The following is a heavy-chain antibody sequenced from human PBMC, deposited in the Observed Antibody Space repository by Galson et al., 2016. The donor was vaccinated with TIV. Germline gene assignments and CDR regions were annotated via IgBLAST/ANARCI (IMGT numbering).Heavy chain of an antibody. CDR3: ARLGQFDY. CDR2: ISPSGNTI. CDR1: GFTFSDYH. J-gene: IGHJ4*02. V-gene: IGHV3-11*01. Sequence: SLRLSCAASGFTFSDYHMTWIRQAPEKGLEWISYISPSGNTIYYADSVKGRFTISRDNAKNSLSQQMNSLRADDTAVYYCARLGQFDYWGQGTLVTVSS.